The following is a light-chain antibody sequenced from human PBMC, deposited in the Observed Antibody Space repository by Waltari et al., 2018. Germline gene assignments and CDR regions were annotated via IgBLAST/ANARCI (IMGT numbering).Light chain of an antibody. J-gene: IGLJ2*01. V-gene: IGLV1-47*01. CDR1: SSNIGSNY. Sequence: SVLTPPPSASGTPGQRVTISCSGSSSNIGSNYVYWYQQLPGTAPKLLIYMNNQRPSGVPDRFSGSKSGTSASLAISGLRSEDEADYYCAAWDDSLSGVVFGGGTKLTVL. CDR3: AAWDDSLSGVV. CDR2: MNN.